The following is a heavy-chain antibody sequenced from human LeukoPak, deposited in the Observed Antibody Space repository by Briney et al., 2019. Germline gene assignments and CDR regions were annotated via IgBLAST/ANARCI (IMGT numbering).Heavy chain of an antibody. Sequence: GGSLRLSCTASGFTFGDYAMSWVRQAPGKGLEWVGFIRSKAYGGTTEYAASVKGRFTISRDDSKSIAYLQMNSLKTEDTAVYYCTSSRQYFDWYLDYWGQGTLVTVSS. CDR3: TSSRQYFDWYLDY. J-gene: IGHJ4*02. V-gene: IGHV3-49*04. CDR1: GFTFGDYA. CDR2: IRSKAYGGTT. D-gene: IGHD3-9*01.